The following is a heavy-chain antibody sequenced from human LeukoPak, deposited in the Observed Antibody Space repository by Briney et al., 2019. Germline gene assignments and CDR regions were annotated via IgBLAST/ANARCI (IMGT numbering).Heavy chain of an antibody. J-gene: IGHJ4*02. V-gene: IGHV4-31*03. Sequence: PSQTLSLTCTVSGGSISSGGYYWGWIRQHPGKGPEWIGYIYYSGSTYYNPSLKSRVTISVDTSKNQFSLKLSSVTAADTAVYYSAIDHLFSSGGNCYWTWFDYWGQGTLVTVSS. D-gene: IGHD2-15*01. CDR3: AIDHLFSSGGNCYWTWFDY. CDR2: IYYSGST. CDR1: GGSISSGGYY.